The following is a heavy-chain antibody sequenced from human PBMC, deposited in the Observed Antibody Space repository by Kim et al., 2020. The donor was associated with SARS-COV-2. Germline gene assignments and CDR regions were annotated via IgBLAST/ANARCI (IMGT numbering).Heavy chain of an antibody. CDR1: GFTFSSYA. D-gene: IGHD3-10*01. CDR3: AKDGPILKGLWFGEFRRPLDY. Sequence: GGSLRLSCAASGFTFSSYAMSWVRQAPGKGLEWVSAISGSGGSTYYADSVKGRFTISRDNSKNTLYLQMNSLRAEDTAVYYCAKDGPILKGLWFGEFRRPLDYWGQGTLVTVSS. J-gene: IGHJ4*02. CDR2: ISGSGGST. V-gene: IGHV3-23*01.